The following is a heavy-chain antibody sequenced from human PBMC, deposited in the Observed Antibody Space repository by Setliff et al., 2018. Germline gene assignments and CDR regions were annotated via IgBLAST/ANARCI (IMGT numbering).Heavy chain of an antibody. CDR2: IYIGGSA. J-gene: IGHJ6*03. V-gene: IGHV4-4*07. D-gene: IGHD6-19*01. Sequence: LSLTCTVSGGSISSYYWSWIRQPAGKGLEWIGHIYIGGSANYNPSLKSRVTMSIDTSKNQFSLKLNSVTAADMAVYYCAREQWLDPPGYYYMDVWAKGATVTVSS. CDR1: GGSISSYY. CDR3: AREQWLDPPGYYYMDV.